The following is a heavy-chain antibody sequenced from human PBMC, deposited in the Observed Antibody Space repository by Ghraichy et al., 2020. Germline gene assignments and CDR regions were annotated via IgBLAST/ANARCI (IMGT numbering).Heavy chain of an antibody. Sequence: GGSLRLSCAASGFTFSDYYMSWIRQAPGKGLEWVSYISSSSSYTNYADSVKGRFTISRDNTKNSLYLQMNSLRAEDTAVYYCARVTTYYDILTGYYWTFDYWGQGTLVTVSS. J-gene: IGHJ4*02. CDR3: ARVTTYYDILTGYYWTFDY. V-gene: IGHV3-11*06. CDR1: GFTFSDYY. CDR2: ISSSSSYT. D-gene: IGHD3-9*01.